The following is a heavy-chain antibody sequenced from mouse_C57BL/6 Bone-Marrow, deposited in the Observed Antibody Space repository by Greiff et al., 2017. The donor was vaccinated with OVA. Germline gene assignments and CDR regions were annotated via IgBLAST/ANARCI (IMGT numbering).Heavy chain of an antibody. V-gene: IGHV1-72*01. D-gene: IGHD1-1*01. CDR2: IDPNSGGT. CDR1: GYTFTSYW. Sequence: QVQLKQPGAELVKPGASVKLSCKASGYTFTSYWMHWVKQRPGRGLEWIGRIDPNSGGTKYNEKFKSKATLTVDKPSSTAYMQLSSLTSEDSAVYYCARFPFSYGSFMDYWGQGTSVTVSS. J-gene: IGHJ4*01. CDR3: ARFPFSYGSFMDY.